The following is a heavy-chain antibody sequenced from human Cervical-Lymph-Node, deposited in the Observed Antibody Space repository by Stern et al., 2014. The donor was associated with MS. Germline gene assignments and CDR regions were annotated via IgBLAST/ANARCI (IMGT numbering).Heavy chain of an antibody. V-gene: IGHV3-21*01. CDR1: GFTFSSYS. CDR3: ARGQVAGAGLIDY. CDR2: ISSSSSYI. J-gene: IGHJ4*02. Sequence: EVQLVESGGGLVKPGGSLRLSCAASGFTFSSYSMNWVRQAPGKGLEWVSSISSSSSYIYYADSVKGRFTISRDNAKNSLYLQMNSLRAEDTAVYYCARGQVAGAGLIDYWGQGTLVTVSS. D-gene: IGHD6-19*01.